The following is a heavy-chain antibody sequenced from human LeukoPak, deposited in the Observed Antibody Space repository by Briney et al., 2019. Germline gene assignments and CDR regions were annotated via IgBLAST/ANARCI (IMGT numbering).Heavy chain of an antibody. CDR3: ARDPDSIDSSSYMDV. Sequence: PGGSLRLSCAASGFTFSTYWMNWFRQTPGKGLEWVAKIKADGGEKDHVASVKGRFTISRDNAKNSLYLQMNSLRVEDTAVYYCARDPDSIDSSSYMDVWGKGTTVTISS. D-gene: IGHD6-13*01. V-gene: IGHV3-7*01. CDR1: GFTFSTYW. CDR2: IKADGGEK. J-gene: IGHJ6*03.